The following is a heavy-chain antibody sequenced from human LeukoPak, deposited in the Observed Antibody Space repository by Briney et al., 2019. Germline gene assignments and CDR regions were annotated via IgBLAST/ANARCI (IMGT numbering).Heavy chain of an antibody. CDR3: ARERITGTTRGVTDY. D-gene: IGHD1-7*01. V-gene: IGHV4-30-2*01. CDR1: GGSISSDGYY. CDR2: IYHTGST. Sequence: SETLSLTCTVSGGSISSDGYYWSWVRQPPGKGLEWIGYIYHTGSTYYNPSLTSRVTMSVDRSKNQFSLKLSSVTAADTAVYYCARERITGTTRGVTDYWGQGTLVTVSS. J-gene: IGHJ4*02.